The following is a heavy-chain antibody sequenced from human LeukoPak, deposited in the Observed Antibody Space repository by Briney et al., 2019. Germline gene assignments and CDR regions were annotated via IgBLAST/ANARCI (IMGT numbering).Heavy chain of an antibody. D-gene: IGHD5-18*01. CDR3: GSRKGYSYGYGY. CDR2: ITSSSTYI. V-gene: IGHV3-21*01. Sequence: PGGSLRLSCAASGFTFSSYTMNWVRQAPGKGLEWVSSITSSSTYIYYADSVKGRFTISRDNANNSMYLQMNSLRAEDTAVYFCGSRKGYSYGYGYWGQGTLVTVSS. CDR1: GFTFSSYT. J-gene: IGHJ4*02.